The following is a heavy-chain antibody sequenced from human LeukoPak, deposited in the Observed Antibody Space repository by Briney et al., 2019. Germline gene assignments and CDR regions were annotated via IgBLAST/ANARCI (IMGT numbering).Heavy chain of an antibody. CDR1: GFTFSGSA. D-gene: IGHD1-14*01. CDR3: TRPDKVKAITY. J-gene: IGHJ4*02. V-gene: IGHV3-73*01. CDR2: IRSRAHSYAT. Sequence: GGSLRLSCAASGFTFSGSAVHWVRQASGKGLEWVGRIRSRAHSYATEYGASVKGRFTISRDDSRNAAYLQMDSLKTEDTAVYYCTRPDKVKAITYWGQGTLVTVSS.